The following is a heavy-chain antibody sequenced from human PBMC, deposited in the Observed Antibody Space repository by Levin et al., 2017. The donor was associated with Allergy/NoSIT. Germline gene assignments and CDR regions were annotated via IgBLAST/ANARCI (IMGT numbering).Heavy chain of an antibody. CDR2: IKSKTDGGTV. D-gene: IGHD6-13*01. CDR3: TTYNSSWYYFDY. Sequence: KAGGSLRLSCAASGFSFTNGWMSWARQAPGKGLEWVGRIKSKTDGGTVEYAAPVKGRFIISRDDSKNTLYLQMNSLKTEDTAVYYCTTYNSSWYYFDYWGQGTLVTVSS. J-gene: IGHJ4*02. CDR1: GFSFTNGW. V-gene: IGHV3-15*01.